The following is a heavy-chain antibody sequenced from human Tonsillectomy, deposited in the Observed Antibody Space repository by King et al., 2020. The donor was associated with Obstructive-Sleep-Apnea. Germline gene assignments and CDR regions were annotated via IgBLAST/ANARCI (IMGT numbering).Heavy chain of an antibody. CDR1: GFSLSTSGVG. CDR2: IYWDDEK. Sequence: ITLKESGPTLVKPTQTLTLNCTFSGFSLSTSGVGVGWIRQPPGKALEWLALIYWDDEKRYSPSLKSRLTITKDTSKNQVVLAMTNMDPVDTATYYCAHRPPLAYYFDYWGQGTLVTVSS. J-gene: IGHJ4*02. V-gene: IGHV2-5*02. CDR3: AHRPPLAYYFDY.